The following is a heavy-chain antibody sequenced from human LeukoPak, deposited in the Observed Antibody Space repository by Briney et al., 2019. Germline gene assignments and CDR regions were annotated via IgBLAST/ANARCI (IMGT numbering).Heavy chain of an antibody. J-gene: IGHJ4*02. CDR1: GFTFKGYD. D-gene: IGHD6-13*01. Sequence: GGSLRLSCAASGFTFKGYDMHWVRQAAGEGPEWVSAINTAGDTYYQGSVKGRFTISRENAKNSLYLQMNSLRAGDTAVYYCASGGRGSSWFGNWGQGTLVTVSS. CDR2: INTAGDT. V-gene: IGHV3-13*01. CDR3: ASGGRGSSWFGN.